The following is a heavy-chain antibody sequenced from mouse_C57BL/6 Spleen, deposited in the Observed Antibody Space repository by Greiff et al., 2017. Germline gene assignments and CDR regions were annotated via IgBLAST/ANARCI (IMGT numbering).Heavy chain of an antibody. Sequence: QVQLQQSGAELVRPGASVTLSCEASGYTFTDYEMPWVKQTPVHGLEWIGAIDPETGCTAYTQKFKGQAILSADKSSSTPYLELRSLTSEDSAVDYCTRGRPHDYWGQGTTLTVSS. CDR3: TRGRPHDY. J-gene: IGHJ2*01. CDR1: GYTFTDYE. V-gene: IGHV1-15*01. CDR2: IDPETGCT.